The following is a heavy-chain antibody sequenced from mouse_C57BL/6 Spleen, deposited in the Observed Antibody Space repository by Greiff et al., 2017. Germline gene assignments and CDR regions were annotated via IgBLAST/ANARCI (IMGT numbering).Heavy chain of an antibody. CDR2: INPSTGGT. Sequence: VQLKQSGPELVKPGASVKISCKASGYSFTGYYMNWVKQSPEKSLEWIGEINPSTGGTTYNQKFKAKATLTVDKSSSTAYMQLKSLTSEDSAVYYCARSKVDAMDYWGQGTSVTVSS. V-gene: IGHV1-42*01. J-gene: IGHJ4*01. D-gene: IGHD1-3*01. CDR1: GYSFTGYY. CDR3: ARSKVDAMDY.